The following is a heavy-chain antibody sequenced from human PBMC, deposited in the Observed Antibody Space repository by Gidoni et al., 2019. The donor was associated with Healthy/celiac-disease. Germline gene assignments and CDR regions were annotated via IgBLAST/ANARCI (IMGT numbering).Heavy chain of an antibody. D-gene: IGHD6-19*01. CDR3: AKTIAVAGTGVGY. J-gene: IGHJ4*02. CDR2: ISYDGSNK. Sequence: QVQLVESGGGVVQPGRSLRLSCAASGFTFSSYGMHWVRQAPGKGLEWVAVISYDGSNKYYADSVKGRFTISRDNSKNTLYLQMNSLRAEDTAVYYCAKTIAVAGTGVGYWGQGTLVTVSS. V-gene: IGHV3-30*18. CDR1: GFTFSSYG.